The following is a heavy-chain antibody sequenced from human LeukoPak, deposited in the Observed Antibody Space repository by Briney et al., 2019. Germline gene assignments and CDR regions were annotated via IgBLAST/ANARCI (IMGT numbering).Heavy chain of an antibody. CDR2: INPNSGGT. V-gene: IGHV1-2*02. J-gene: IGHJ4*02. D-gene: IGHD5-18*01. CDR3: AREGSTDTAMDSYYFDY. Sequence: PWASVKVSCKAYGYTFTGYYMHWVRQAPGQGLEWMGWINPNSGGTNYAQKFQGRVTMTRDTSISTAYMELSRLRSDDTAVYYCAREGSTDTAMDSYYFDYWGQGTLVTVSS. CDR1: GYTFTGYY.